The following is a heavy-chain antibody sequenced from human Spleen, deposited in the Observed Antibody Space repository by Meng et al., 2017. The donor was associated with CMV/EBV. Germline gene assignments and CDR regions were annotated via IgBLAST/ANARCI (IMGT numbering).Heavy chain of an antibody. D-gene: IGHD2-21*01. CDR2: VYYDGRT. Sequence: GSLRLSCSVSGGSIGRSYWSWIRQPPGKGLEWIGYVYYDGRTNYNPSLQSRVTISVDTSKNQFSLKLSSVTAADTAVYYCARDPYCGGDCYPPAGMDVWGQGTTVTVSS. CDR3: ARDPYCGGDCYPPAGMDV. V-gene: IGHV4-59*12. CDR1: GGSIGRSY. J-gene: IGHJ6*02.